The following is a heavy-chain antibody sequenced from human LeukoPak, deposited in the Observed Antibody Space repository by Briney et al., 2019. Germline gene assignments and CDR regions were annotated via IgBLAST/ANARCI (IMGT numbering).Heavy chain of an antibody. D-gene: IGHD6-13*01. CDR3: TTDGAIAAAGPPSYYYMDV. V-gene: IGHV3-15*01. J-gene: IGHJ6*03. CDR1: GYTFTNAW. CDR2: IKSKTDGGTA. Sequence: GGSLRLSCAASGYTFTNAWMTWVRQAPGKGLEWVGLIKSKTDGGTADYAAPVKGRFTISRDDSKDTLYLEMSSLKTEDTAVYYCTTDGAIAAAGPPSYYYMDVWGKGTTVTVSS.